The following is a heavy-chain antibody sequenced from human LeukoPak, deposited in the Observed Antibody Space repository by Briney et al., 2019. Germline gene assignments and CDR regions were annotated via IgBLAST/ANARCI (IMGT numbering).Heavy chain of an antibody. CDR3: ARYYDSSGLDP. CDR1: GFTVSRYG. J-gene: IGHJ5*02. D-gene: IGHD3-22*01. V-gene: IGHV3-30*03. Sequence: GNSLRLSCAASGFTVSRYGMHWVRQAPGKGLEWLTVMLQDESAKYYAESVRGRFTISRDNSRNTLYLQMNSLRVEDSAVYYCARYYDSSGLDPWGQGTLVTVS. CDR2: MLQDESAK.